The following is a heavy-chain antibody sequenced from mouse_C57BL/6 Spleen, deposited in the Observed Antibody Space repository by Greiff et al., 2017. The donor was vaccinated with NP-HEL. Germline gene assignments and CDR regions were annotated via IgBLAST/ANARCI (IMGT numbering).Heavy chain of an antibody. J-gene: IGHJ1*03. CDR1: GYSITSGYD. V-gene: IGHV3-1*01. D-gene: IGHD2-5*01. Sequence: EVQLQESGPGMVKPSQSLSLTCTVTGYSITSGYDWHWIRHFPGNKLEWMGYISYSGSTNYNPSLKSRISITHDTSKNHFFLKLNSVTTEDTATYYCARGPYYSNPWYFDVWGTGTTVTVSS. CDR3: ARGPYYSNPWYFDV. CDR2: ISYSGST.